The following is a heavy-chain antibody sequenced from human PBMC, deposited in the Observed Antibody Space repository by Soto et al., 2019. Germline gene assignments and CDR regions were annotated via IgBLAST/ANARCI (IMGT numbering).Heavy chain of an antibody. Sequence: ASVKVSCKASGYTFTSYAISWVRQAPGQGLEWIGWISAYNGNTNYAQKLQGRVTITTDTSTSTAYMELRSLRSEDTAVYYCARSKYYYDSSGPGNDAFDIWGQGTMVTVSS. CDR3: ARSKYYYDSSGPGNDAFDI. D-gene: IGHD3-22*01. J-gene: IGHJ3*02. CDR2: ISAYNGNT. CDR1: GYTFTSYA. V-gene: IGHV1-18*01.